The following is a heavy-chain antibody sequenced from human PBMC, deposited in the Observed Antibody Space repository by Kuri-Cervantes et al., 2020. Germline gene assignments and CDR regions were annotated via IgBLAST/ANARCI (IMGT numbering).Heavy chain of an antibody. J-gene: IGHJ4*02. D-gene: IGHD1-7*01. V-gene: IGHV4-59*01. Sequence: GSLRLSCTVSGGSISSYYWSWIRQPPGKGLEWIGSIYYSGSTYYNPSLKSRVTISVDTSKNQFSLKLSSVTAADTAVYYCARTRNSGYFDYWGQGAPVTVSS. CDR1: GGSISSYY. CDR3: ARTRNSGYFDY. CDR2: IYYSGST.